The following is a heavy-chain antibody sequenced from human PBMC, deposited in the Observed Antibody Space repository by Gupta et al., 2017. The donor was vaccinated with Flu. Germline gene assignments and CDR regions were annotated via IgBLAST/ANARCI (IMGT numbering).Heavy chain of an antibody. D-gene: IGHD3-16*01. V-gene: IGHV3-49*03. CDR3: TSPPGGRSGRAFDI. Sequence: EVQLVESGGGLVQPGRSLRLSCTASGFTFGDYAMSWFRQAPGKGLEWVGFIRSKAYGGTTEYAASVKGRFTISRDDSKSIAYLQMNSLKTEDTAVHYCTSPPGGRSGRAFDIWGQGTMVTVSS. CDR2: IRSKAYGGTT. CDR1: GFTFGDYA. J-gene: IGHJ3*02.